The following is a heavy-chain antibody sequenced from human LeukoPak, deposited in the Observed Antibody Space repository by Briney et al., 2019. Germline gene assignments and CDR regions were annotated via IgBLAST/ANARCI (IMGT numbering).Heavy chain of an antibody. CDR2: INHSGST. CDR1: GGSFSGYY. V-gene: IGHV4-34*01. CDR3: ARHITKITMVRGVKQGYYFDY. J-gene: IGHJ4*02. Sequence: PSETLSLTCAVYGGSFSGYYWSWIRQPPGKGLEWIGEINHSGSTNYNPSLKSRVTISVDTSKNQFSLKLSSVTAADTAVYYCARHITKITMVRGVKQGYYFDYWGQGTLVTVSS. D-gene: IGHD3-10*01.